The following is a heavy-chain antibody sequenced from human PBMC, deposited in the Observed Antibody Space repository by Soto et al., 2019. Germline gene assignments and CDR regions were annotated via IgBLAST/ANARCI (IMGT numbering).Heavy chain of an antibody. D-gene: IGHD3-22*01. CDR3: SGGDGYYDSTGHSKIPPFDY. Sequence: SETLSLTGTVCGGSISRYYCSWIRQPPWKGLQWIGYIYYSGSTNHNPSLKSRVTISVDTSKNQFSLKLSSVTAADTAVYCCSGGDGYYDSTGHSKIPPFDYWGRVPLVTVFS. V-gene: IGHV4-59*01. CDR1: GGSISRYY. J-gene: IGHJ4*02. CDR2: IYYSGST.